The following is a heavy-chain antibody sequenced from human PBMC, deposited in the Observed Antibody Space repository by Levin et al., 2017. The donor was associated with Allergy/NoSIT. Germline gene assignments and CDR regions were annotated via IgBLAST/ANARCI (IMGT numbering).Heavy chain of an antibody. CDR3: AREWYYDSSGYYYLNWFDP. J-gene: IGHJ5*02. Sequence: SRDRQPPGKGLEWIGYIYYSGSTNYNPSLKSRVTISVDTSKNQFSLKLSSVTAADTAVYYCAREWYYDSSGYYYLNWFDPWGQGTLVTVSS. CDR2: IYYSGST. V-gene: IGHV4-59*13. D-gene: IGHD3-22*01.